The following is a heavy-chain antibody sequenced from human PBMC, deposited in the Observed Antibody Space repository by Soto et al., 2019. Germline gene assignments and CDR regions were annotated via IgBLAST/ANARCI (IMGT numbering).Heavy chain of an antibody. CDR1: GGSISSGGYY. D-gene: IGHD3-10*01. Sequence: QVQLQESGPGLVKPSQTLSLTCTVSGGSISSGGYYWSWIRQHPGKGLEWIGYIYYSGSTYYDPSLKRRVIISVDTSTNQFSRKRSSVPAADTAVYYGAREGSWFGDPLGVIDYWGQGTLVTVSS. CDR3: AREGSWFGDPLGVIDY. CDR2: IYYSGST. V-gene: IGHV4-31*03. J-gene: IGHJ4*02.